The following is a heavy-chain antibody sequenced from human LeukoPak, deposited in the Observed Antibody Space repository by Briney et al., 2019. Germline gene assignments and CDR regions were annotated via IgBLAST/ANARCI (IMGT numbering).Heavy chain of an antibody. CDR3: VRESSSASYYLDAFDI. CDR1: GFTFNSYE. V-gene: IGHV3-48*03. D-gene: IGHD3-22*01. J-gene: IGHJ3*02. CDR2: ISSSGSAI. Sequence: PGGSLRLSCAASGFTFNSYEMNWVRQAPGKGLEWISYISSSGSAIHYAASVKGRFTISRDNARNSLSLQMNSLSAEDTALYYCVRESSSASYYLDAFDIWGQGTVVTVSS.